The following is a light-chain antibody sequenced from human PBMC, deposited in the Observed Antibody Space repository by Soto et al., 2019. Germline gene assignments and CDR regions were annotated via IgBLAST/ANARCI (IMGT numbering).Light chain of an antibody. CDR3: QQYDNLPLT. Sequence: DIQMTQSPSSLSASVGDRVTITCQASKDVSNYLNWYQQKPGKAPKLLIYDASNLETGGPSRFSGTGCGTDFTFTCGSRQPEDIATYYCQQYDNLPLTFGGGTKVEIK. V-gene: IGKV1-33*01. CDR2: DAS. CDR1: KDVSNY. J-gene: IGKJ4*01.